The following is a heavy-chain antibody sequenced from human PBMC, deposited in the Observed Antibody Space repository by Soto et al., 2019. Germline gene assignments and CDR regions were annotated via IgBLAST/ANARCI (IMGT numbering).Heavy chain of an antibody. CDR1: GFTVSSNY. CDR3: ASGTLSLDY. J-gene: IGHJ4*02. Sequence: GGSLRLSCAASGFTVSSNYMSWVRQAPGKGLEWVSIIYNDGSTYYADSVKGRFSISRDNSKNTLYLQMNSLRAEDTALYYCASGTLSLDYWGQGTLVTVYS. CDR2: IYNDGST. V-gene: IGHV3-66*01.